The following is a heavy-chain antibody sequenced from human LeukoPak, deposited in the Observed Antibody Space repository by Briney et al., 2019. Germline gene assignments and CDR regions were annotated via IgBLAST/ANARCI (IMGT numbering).Heavy chain of an antibody. V-gene: IGHV1-69*13. CDR2: IIPIFGTA. D-gene: IGHD3-3*01. CDR1: GYTFTTYA. CDR3: AREWVANDFWSGHNWFDP. J-gene: IGHJ5*02. Sequence: ASVKVSCKASGYTFTTYAMTWVRQAPGQGLEWMGGIIPIFGTANYAQKFQGRVTITADESTSTAYMELSSLRSEDTAVYYCAREWVANDFWSGHNWFDPWGQGTLVTVSS.